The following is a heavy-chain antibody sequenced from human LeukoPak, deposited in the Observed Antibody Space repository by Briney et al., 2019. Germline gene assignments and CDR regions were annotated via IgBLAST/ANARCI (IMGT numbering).Heavy chain of an antibody. Sequence: QTGGSLRLSCAASGFTFRTYWMHWVRQAPGKGLVWVSRIEGDGSSTSYADPVKGRFTISRDNAKNTLYLQMNSLRAEDTAVYHCAKQYGSGSYYNFPDYWGQGTLVTVSS. CDR3: AKQYGSGSYYNFPDY. V-gene: IGHV3-74*01. CDR2: IEGDGSST. CDR1: GFTFRTYW. J-gene: IGHJ4*02. D-gene: IGHD3-10*01.